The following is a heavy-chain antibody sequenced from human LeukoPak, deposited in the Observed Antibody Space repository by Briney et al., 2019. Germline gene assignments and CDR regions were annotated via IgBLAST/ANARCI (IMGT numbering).Heavy chain of an antibody. Sequence: GESLKISCKASGYTFSDYWIGWVRQMPGQGLEWMGIVYPGDSDTRYSPSFQGQVTISADKSISTAYLQWSSLKASDTAMYYCARQPQGDGTNWGWFDPWGQGTLVTVSS. J-gene: IGHJ5*02. CDR2: VYPGDSDT. V-gene: IGHV5-51*01. D-gene: IGHD7-27*01. CDR1: GYTFSDYW. CDR3: ARQPQGDGTNWGWFDP.